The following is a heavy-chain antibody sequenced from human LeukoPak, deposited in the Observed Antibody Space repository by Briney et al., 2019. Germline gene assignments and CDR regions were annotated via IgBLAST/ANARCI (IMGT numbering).Heavy chain of an antibody. D-gene: IGHD3-10*01. J-gene: IGHJ4*02. V-gene: IGHV4-39*07. CDR1: GGSISSSSYY. CDR2: IYYSGST. CDR3: ARDGRGGSYSYFDY. Sequence: SETLSLTCTVSGGSISSSSYYWGWIRQPPGKGLEWIGSIYYSGSTYYNPSLKSRVTISVDTSKNQFSLKLSSVTAADTGVYYCARDGRGGSYSYFDYWGQGTLVTVSS.